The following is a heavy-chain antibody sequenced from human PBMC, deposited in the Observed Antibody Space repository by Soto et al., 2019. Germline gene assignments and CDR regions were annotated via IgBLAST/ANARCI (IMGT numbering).Heavy chain of an antibody. J-gene: IGHJ6*02. CDR3: ARDSHDFGDYDPLTTGYGLDV. CDR1: GCSISSGAYY. V-gene: IGHV4-31*03. CDR2: IFNSGTT. Sequence: QVQLQESGPGLVKPSQTLSLTCTVSGCSISSGAYYWPWIRQHPGKGLEWIGCIFNSGTTYYNPSLKSRLTRSIDTSKNHFSLRLSSVTAADTAVYYCARDSHDFGDYDPLTTGYGLDVWGRGTTVTVSS. D-gene: IGHD4-17*01.